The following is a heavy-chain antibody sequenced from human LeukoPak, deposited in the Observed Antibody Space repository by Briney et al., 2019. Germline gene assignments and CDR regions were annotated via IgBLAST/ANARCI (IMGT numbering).Heavy chain of an antibody. V-gene: IGHV1-8*01. CDR1: GYTFTSYD. CDR3: ARGRGTDFPSVLYYGSGSYSDY. D-gene: IGHD3-10*01. CDR2: MNPNSGNT. J-gene: IGHJ4*02. Sequence: ASVKVSCKASGYTFTSYDINWVRQATGQGLEWMGWMNPNSGNTGYAQKFQGRVTMTRNTSISTAYMELSSLRSEDTAVYYCARGRGTDFPSVLYYGSGSYSDYWGQGTLVTVSS.